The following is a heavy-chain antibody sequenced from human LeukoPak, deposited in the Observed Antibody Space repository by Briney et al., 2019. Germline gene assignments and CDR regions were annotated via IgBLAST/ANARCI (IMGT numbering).Heavy chain of an antibody. CDR2: IYYSGST. D-gene: IGHD1-26*01. J-gene: IGHJ3*02. CDR3: AGVGPSGSYRDAFDI. Sequence: PSETLSLTCTVSGGSISSSSYYWGWIRQPPGKGLEWIGSIYYSGSTYYNPSLKGRVTMSVDTSKNQFSLKLSSVTAADTAVYYCAGVGPSGSYRDAFDIWGQGTMVTVSS. V-gene: IGHV4-39*07. CDR1: GGSISSSSYY.